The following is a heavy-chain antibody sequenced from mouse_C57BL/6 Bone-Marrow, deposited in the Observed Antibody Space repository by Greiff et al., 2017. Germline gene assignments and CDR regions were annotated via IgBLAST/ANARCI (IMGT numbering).Heavy chain of an antibody. J-gene: IGHJ2*01. V-gene: IGHV1-55*01. D-gene: IGHD2-12*01. Sequence: VQLHQPGAELVTPGASVKMSCKASGYTFTSYWITWVKQRPGQGLEWIGDIFPGSGSTNYNEKFKRKATLTVDTSSSTAYMQLRSLTTEDYAVYYCARSYYTFDYWGQGTTLTVAS. CDR2: IFPGSGST. CDR1: GYTFTSYW. CDR3: ARSYYTFDY.